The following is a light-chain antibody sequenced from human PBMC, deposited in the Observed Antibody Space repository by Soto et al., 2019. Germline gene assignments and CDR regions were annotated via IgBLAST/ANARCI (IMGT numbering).Light chain of an antibody. Sequence: DVVMTQSPLSLPVTLGQPASISCRSSQSLVYKDGNMYLNWFQQRPGQSPRRLIYKVSNRDSGIPDRFSGSGSGTDFTLKISRVEADDIGVYYCMQGIHWPPTFGQGTRLEIK. V-gene: IGKV2-30*01. CDR2: KVS. CDR3: MQGIHWPPT. CDR1: QSLVYKDGNMY. J-gene: IGKJ5*01.